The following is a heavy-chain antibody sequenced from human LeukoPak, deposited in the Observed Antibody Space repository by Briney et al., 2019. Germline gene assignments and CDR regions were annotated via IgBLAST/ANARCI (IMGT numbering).Heavy chain of an antibody. J-gene: IGHJ4*02. CDR3: ASSQTGELSY. Sequence: GGSLSLSCAASGFTFSSYSMNWVRQAPGKGLEWVSSISSSSSYIYYADSVKGRFTISRDNAKNSLYLQMNSLRAEDTAVYYCASSQTGELSYWGQGTLVTVSS. D-gene: IGHD1-26*01. V-gene: IGHV3-21*01. CDR2: ISSSSSYI. CDR1: GFTFSSYS.